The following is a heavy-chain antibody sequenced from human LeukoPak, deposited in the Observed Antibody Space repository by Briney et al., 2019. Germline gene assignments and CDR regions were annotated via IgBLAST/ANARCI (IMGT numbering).Heavy chain of an antibody. CDR2: ISSSGSTI. Sequence: GESLRLSCAASGFTFSDYYMSWIRQAPGKGLEWVSYISSSGSTIYYADSVKGRFTISRDNAKNTLYLQMTSLRAEDTAVYYCAKDFDSSSWYRGFFDYWGQGSLVIVSS. D-gene: IGHD6-13*01. CDR1: GFTFSDYY. J-gene: IGHJ4*02. CDR3: AKDFDSSSWYRGFFDY. V-gene: IGHV3-11*01.